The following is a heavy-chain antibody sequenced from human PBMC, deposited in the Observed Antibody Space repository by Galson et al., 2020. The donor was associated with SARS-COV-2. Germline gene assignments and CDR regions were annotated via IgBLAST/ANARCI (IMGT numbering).Heavy chain of an antibody. CDR3: AKDNPRIAVLLNY. CDR2: ISVSGIST. D-gene: IGHD6-19*01. Sequence: GESLKISCVDSGFTFGSYAMSWVRQAPGKGLEWVSVISVSGISTYYADSVKGRFTISRDNSNNIVYLQMNSLRAEDTAVYYCAKDNPRIAVLLNYWGKGTLVTVSS. J-gene: IGHJ4*02. CDR1: GFTFGSYA. V-gene: IGHV3-23*01.